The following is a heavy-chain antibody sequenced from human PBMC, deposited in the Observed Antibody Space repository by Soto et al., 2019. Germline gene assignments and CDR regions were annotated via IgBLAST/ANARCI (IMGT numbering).Heavy chain of an antibody. J-gene: IGHJ4*02. CDR2: IYYSGST. D-gene: IGHD5-18*01. CDR1: GGSISSGDYY. V-gene: IGHV4-30-4*02. Sequence: SDTLSLTCTVSGGSISSGDYYWSWIRQPPGKGLEWIGYIYYSGSTYYNPSLKSRVTISVDTSKNQFSLKLSSVTAADTAVYYCARAIRGYSYGPHGFDYWGQGTLVTVSS. CDR3: ARAIRGYSYGPHGFDY.